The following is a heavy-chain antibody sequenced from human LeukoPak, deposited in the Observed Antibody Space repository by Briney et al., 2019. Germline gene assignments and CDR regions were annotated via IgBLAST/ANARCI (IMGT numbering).Heavy chain of an antibody. CDR1: GYTLTSYD. CDR2: MNPNSGNT. D-gene: IGHD3-3*01. Sequence: ASVKVSCKASGYTLTSYDINWVRQATGHGLEWMGWMNPNSGNTGYAQKFQGRVTMTRNTSISTAYMELSSLRSEATAEYYCARGQGVGFGVLTYYYYYYMDVWGKGTTVTVSS. CDR3: ARGQGVGFGVLTYYYYYYMDV. V-gene: IGHV1-8*01. J-gene: IGHJ6*03.